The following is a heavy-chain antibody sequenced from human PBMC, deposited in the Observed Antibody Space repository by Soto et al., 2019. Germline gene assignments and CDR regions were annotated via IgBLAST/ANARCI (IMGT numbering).Heavy chain of an antibody. D-gene: IGHD3-16*01. CDR3: ARDLHDYVSFRFDP. CDR2: ISTSSSYI. J-gene: IGHJ5*02. CDR1: GFTFSSYS. Sequence: GGSLRLSCAASGFTFSSYSVNWVRQAPGKGLEWVSSISTSSSYIYYADSMKGRFTISRDNAKNSLYLQMNSLRAEDTAVYYCARDLHDYVSFRFDPWGQGTLVTVSS. V-gene: IGHV3-21*01.